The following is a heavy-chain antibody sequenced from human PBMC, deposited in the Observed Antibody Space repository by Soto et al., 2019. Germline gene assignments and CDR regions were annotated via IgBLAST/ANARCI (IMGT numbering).Heavy chain of an antibody. CDR1: GFTFSSYG. CDR2: ISYDGSNK. CDR3: AKETVTTYYFDY. D-gene: IGHD4-17*01. Sequence: QVQLVESGGGVVQPGRSLRLSCAASGFTFSSYGMHWVRQDAGKGLEWVAVISYDGSNKYYADSVKGRFTISRDNSKNTLYLQMNSLRAEDTAVYYCAKETVTTYYFDYWGQGTLVTVSS. J-gene: IGHJ4*02. V-gene: IGHV3-30*18.